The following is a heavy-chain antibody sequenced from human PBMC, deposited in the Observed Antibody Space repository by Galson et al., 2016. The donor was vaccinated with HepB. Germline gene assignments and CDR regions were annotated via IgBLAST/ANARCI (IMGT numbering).Heavy chain of an antibody. J-gene: IGHJ4*02. CDR2: IYYSGST. CDR1: GGSLSSSGYY. CDR3: AGHRETGNSWYYYFDI. D-gene: IGHD6-13*01. Sequence: SETLSLTCTISGGSLSSSGYYWAWVRQPPGRGLEWIASIYYSGSTFYHPSLKSRVTISVDTTKNQVSLNLTSVTVADAAVYYCAGHRETGNSWYYYFDIWGQGALVAVAS. V-gene: IGHV4-39*01.